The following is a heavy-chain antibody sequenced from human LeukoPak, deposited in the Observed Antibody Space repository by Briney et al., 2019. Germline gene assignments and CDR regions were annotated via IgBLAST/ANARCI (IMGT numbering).Heavy chain of an antibody. J-gene: IGHJ4*02. CDR2: ISSSGSTI. Sequence: GGSLRLSCAASGFTFSDYYMSWLRQAPGKGLEWVSYISSSGSTIYYADSVKGRFTISRDNAKNSLYLQMNSLRAEDTAVYYCARVEYSSSILAIYFDYWGQGTLVTVSS. D-gene: IGHD6-6*01. CDR3: ARVEYSSSILAIYFDY. V-gene: IGHV3-11*04. CDR1: GFTFSDYY.